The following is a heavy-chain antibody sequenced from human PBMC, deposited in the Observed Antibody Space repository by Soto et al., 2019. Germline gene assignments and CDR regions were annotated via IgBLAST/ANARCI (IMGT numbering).Heavy chain of an antibody. CDR2: IYPSGST. V-gene: IGHV4-4*07. CDR3: VRGRSYSVYDF. CDR1: GGSISGHA. Sequence: PSETLSLTCTVSGGSISGHAWIWVRQPAGRGLEWIGHIYPSGSTSYNPSLRSRVTMSLDTSNNQIFLNLTSVTAADTAVFYCVRGRSYSVYDFWGPGPLVPVS. J-gene: IGHJ4*02. D-gene: IGHD5-12*01.